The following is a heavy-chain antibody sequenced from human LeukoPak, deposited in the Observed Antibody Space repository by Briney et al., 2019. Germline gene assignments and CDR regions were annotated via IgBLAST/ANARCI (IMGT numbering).Heavy chain of an antibody. V-gene: IGHV3-30*18. CDR2: ISYDGSNK. CDR1: GFTFSTYG. CDR3: AKGGADYGEYEY. D-gene: IGHD4-17*01. Sequence: AGGSLRLFCAASGFTFSTYGMHWVRQAPGKGLEWVAVISYDGSNKYYADSVKGRFTISRDNSKSTLYLQMNSLRAEDTAVYYCAKGGADYGEYEYCGQGTLVTVSS. J-gene: IGHJ4*02.